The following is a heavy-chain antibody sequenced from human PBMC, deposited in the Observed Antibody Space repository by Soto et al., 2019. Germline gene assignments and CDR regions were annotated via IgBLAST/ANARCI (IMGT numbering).Heavy chain of an antibody. CDR1: GFTFSSYG. V-gene: IGHV3-30*18. CDR2: ISYDGSNK. J-gene: IGHJ6*02. Sequence: GGSLRLSCAASGFTFSSYGMHWVRQAPGKGLEWVAVISYDGSNKYYADSVKGRFTISRDNSKNTLYLQMNSLRAEDTAVYYCAKDRYDFWGAKTHYYGMDVWGQGTTVTVSS. D-gene: IGHD3-3*01. CDR3: AKDRYDFWGAKTHYYGMDV.